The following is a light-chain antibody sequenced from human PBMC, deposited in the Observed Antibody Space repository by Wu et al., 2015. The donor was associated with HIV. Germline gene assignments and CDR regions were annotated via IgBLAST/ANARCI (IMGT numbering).Light chain of an antibody. CDR3: QRPSIALT. V-gene: IGKV3D-20*02. CDR1: QSVSSSY. Sequence: EIVLTQSPGTLSLSPGERATLSCRASQSVSSSYLAWYQQKPGQAPRLLIYGASSRATGIPDRFSGSGSGTDFTLTISNLEPEDFAVYYCQRPSIALTFGGGTKVEIK. CDR2: GAS. J-gene: IGKJ4*01.